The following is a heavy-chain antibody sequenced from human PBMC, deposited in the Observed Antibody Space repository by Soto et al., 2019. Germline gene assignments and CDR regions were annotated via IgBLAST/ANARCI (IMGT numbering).Heavy chain of an antibody. Sequence: GGSLRLSCAASGFTFSNYWMTWVRQAPGKGLEWVANIRQDGSENSYVGSVKGRFTISRDNTKNSLFLQMNNLRAEDAAIYYCGRERGSKSMDVWGQGTTVTVSS. CDR3: GRERGSKSMDV. D-gene: IGHD2-15*01. CDR1: GFTFSNYW. CDR2: IRQDGSEN. J-gene: IGHJ6*02. V-gene: IGHV3-7*03.